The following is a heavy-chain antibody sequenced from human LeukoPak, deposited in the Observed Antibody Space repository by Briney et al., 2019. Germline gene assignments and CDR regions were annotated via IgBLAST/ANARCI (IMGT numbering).Heavy chain of an antibody. D-gene: IGHD4-17*01. CDR1: GFTFSSYG. Sequence: PGGSLRLSCAASGFTFSSYGMHWVRQAPGKGLEWVAVIWYDGSNKYYADSVKGRFTISRDNSKNTLYLQMNSLRAEDTAVYYCAREGYGDYGFDPWGQGTLVTVSS. V-gene: IGHV3-33*01. J-gene: IGHJ5*02. CDR3: AREGYGDYGFDP. CDR2: IWYDGSNK.